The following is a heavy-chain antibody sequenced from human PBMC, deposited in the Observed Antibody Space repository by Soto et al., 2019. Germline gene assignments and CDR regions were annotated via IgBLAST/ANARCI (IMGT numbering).Heavy chain of an antibody. J-gene: IGHJ1*01. CDR1: GGTFSSYA. V-gene: IGHV1-69*06. CDR2: IIPIFGTA. D-gene: IGHD6-13*01. Sequence: SFNVSCKPTGGTFSSYASSRVRQAPRQGVEWMGGIIPIFGTANDAQKFQGRVTITADKSTSTAYMELGRLRSEDTAVYYCARCSSSWYHLWGQGTLVTV. CDR3: ARCSSSWYHL.